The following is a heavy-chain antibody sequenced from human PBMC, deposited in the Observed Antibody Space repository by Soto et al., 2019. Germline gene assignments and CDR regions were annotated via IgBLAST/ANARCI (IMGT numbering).Heavy chain of an antibody. D-gene: IGHD3-10*01. Sequence: SETLSLTCAVYGGSFSGYYWSWIRQPPGKGLEWIGEINHSGSTNYNPSLKSRVTISVDTSKNQFSLKLGSVTAADTAVYYCARGLRYYGSGMYYYYYGMDVWGQGTTVTVSS. V-gene: IGHV4-34*01. CDR1: GGSFSGYY. J-gene: IGHJ6*02. CDR2: INHSGST. CDR3: ARGLRYYGSGMYYYYYGMDV.